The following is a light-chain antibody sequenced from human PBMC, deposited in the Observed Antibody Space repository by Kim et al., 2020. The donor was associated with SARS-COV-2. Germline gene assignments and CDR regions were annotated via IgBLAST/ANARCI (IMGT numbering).Light chain of an antibody. CDR2: HAS. J-gene: IGKJ2*01. V-gene: IGKV1-8*01. CDR1: QGISTY. Sequence: AIRLTQSPSSLSASAGDRVTITCRASQGISTYLAWYRQKPGTAPTLLIYHASTLQSGVPSRFSGSGSGTDFTLTISRLQSEDFATYYCQQYYSYPPMYTFGQGTKLEIK. CDR3: QQYYSYPPMYT.